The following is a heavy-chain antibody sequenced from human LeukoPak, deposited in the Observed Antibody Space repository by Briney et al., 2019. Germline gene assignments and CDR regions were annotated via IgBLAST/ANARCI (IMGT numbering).Heavy chain of an antibody. Sequence: SGGSLRLSCAASGFTFSSYGMHWVRQAPGKGLEWVAVIWYDGSNKYYADSVKGRFTVSRDYAKNTLFLQMNNLRTEDTALYFCATARNFRFEYWGQGSLVIVSA. V-gene: IGHV3-33*03. J-gene: IGHJ4*02. CDR3: ATARNFRFEY. CDR1: GFTFSSYG. D-gene: IGHD1-7*01. CDR2: IWYDGSNK.